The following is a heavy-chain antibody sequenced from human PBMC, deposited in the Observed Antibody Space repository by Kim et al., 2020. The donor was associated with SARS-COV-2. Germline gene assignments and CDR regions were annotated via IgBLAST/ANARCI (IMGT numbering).Heavy chain of an antibody. Sequence: SETLSLTCTVSGGSISSYYWSWIRHPAGTGLEWIGRSYTSDSANSNPSLTSRVTISVDTSKNQFSLELKSVTAADTAVYYCAWAGVPYGDNSTNWFDPWGQGTLVTLS. CDR1: GGSISSYY. CDR2: SYTSDSA. CDR3: AWAGVPYGDNSTNWFDP. D-gene: IGHD4-17*01. V-gene: IGHV4-4*07. J-gene: IGHJ5*02.